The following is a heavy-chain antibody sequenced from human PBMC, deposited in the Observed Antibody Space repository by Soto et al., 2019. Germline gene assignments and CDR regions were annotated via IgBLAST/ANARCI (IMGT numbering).Heavy chain of an antibody. D-gene: IGHD2-2*01. CDR1: GCTFSSYS. CDR2: ISSSSSYI. V-gene: IGHV3-21*01. CDR3: ARDGGIVVVPAAGFYYYYGMDV. Sequence: GGSLRLSCAASGCTFSSYSMNWVRQAPGKGLEWVSSISSSSSYIYYADSVKGRFTISRDNAKNSLYLQMNSLRAEDTAVYYCARDGGIVVVPAAGFYYYYGMDVWGQGTTVTVSS. J-gene: IGHJ6*02.